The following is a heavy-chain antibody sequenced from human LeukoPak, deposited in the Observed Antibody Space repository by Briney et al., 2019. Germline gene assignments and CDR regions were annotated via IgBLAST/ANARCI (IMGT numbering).Heavy chain of an antibody. Sequence: ASVKVSCKASGYTFTCYYMHWVRQAPGQGLEWMGWINPNSGGTNYAQKFQGRVTMTRDTSISTAYMELSRLRSDDTAVYYCARDFPLRCSSTSCYGWRFDYWGQGTLVTVSS. D-gene: IGHD2-2*01. V-gene: IGHV1-2*02. CDR1: GYTFTCYY. J-gene: IGHJ4*02. CDR2: INPNSGGT. CDR3: ARDFPLRCSSTSCYGWRFDY.